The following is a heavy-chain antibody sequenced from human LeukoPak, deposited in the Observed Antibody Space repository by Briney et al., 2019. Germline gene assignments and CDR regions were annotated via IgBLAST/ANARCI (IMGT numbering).Heavy chain of an antibody. Sequence: RPSETLSLTCTVSGGSISSYYWSWIRQPPGKGLEWIGYIYYSGSTNYNPSLKSRVTISVDTSKNQFSLKLSSVTAADTAVYYCARGAGVLWFRELLSFDYWGQGTLVTVSS. D-gene: IGHD3-10*01. J-gene: IGHJ4*02. CDR3: ARGAGVLWFRELLSFDY. CDR1: GGSISSYY. CDR2: IYYSGST. V-gene: IGHV4-59*01.